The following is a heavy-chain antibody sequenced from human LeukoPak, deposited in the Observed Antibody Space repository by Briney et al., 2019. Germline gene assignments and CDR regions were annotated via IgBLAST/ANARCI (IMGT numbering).Heavy chain of an antibody. V-gene: IGHV3-66*04. J-gene: IGHJ4*02. CDR2: IYSGGST. D-gene: IGHD3-10*01. CDR3: ARHYYGSGSYFV. Sequence: GGSLRLSCAASGFSVSSNYMSWVRQAPGKGLEWVSAIYSGGSTYYADSVKGRFTISRDNSKNTLYLQMNSLRAEDTAVYYCARHYYGSGSYFVWGQGTLVTVSS. CDR1: GFSVSSNY.